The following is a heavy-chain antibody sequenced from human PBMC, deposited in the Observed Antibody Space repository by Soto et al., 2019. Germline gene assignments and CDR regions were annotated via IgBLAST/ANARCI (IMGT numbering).Heavy chain of an antibody. V-gene: IGHV1-58*01. D-gene: IGHD3-3*01. CDR3: AAVRGGRRSTMDFWSGFGLAPARLQREKHSGKDDY. CDR1: GFTFTSSA. J-gene: IGHJ4*02. CDR2: IVVGSGNT. Sequence: ASVKVSCKASGFTFTSSAVQWVRQARGQRLEWIGWIVVGSGNTNYAQKFQERVTITRDMSTSTAYMELSSLRSEDTAVYYCAAVRGGRRSTMDFWSGFGLAPARLQREKHSGKDDYWGQGTLVTVSS.